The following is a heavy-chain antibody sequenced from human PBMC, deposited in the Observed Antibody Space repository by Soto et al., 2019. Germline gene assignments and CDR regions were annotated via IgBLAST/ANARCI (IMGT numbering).Heavy chain of an antibody. Sequence: EVQLLESGGGLVQPGGSLSLSCAASGFTFSSYTMSWVRQAPGKGLEWISAVSGSGGSTYYADSVKGRFTISRDNSKDTLYLQMNNLSAEDTAVYYCAKPPDYNWNDYWGQGTLVTVSS. J-gene: IGHJ4*02. CDR1: GFTFSSYT. D-gene: IGHD1-20*01. CDR2: VSGSGGST. V-gene: IGHV3-23*01. CDR3: AKPPDYNWNDY.